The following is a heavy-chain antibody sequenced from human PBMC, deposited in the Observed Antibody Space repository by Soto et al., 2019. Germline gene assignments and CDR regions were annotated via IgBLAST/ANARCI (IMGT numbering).Heavy chain of an antibody. V-gene: IGHV4-61*01. CDR3: ARLGAYYQSLDP. CDR1: GGSVSSGSYY. CDR2: ISYSGNT. Sequence: SETLSLTCTVSGGSVSSGSYYWGWIRQPPGKGLEWIAYISYSGNTNYNPSLKSRVTISVDTSKNQFSLRLSSVTAADTAVYYCARLGAYYQSLDPWGPGTLVTVSS. J-gene: IGHJ5*02. D-gene: IGHD2-21*01.